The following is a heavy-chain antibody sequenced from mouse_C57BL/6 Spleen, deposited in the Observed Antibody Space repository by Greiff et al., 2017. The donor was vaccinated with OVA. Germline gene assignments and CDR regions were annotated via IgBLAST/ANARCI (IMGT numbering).Heavy chain of an antibody. CDR1: GFTFSDYG. V-gene: IGHV5-17*01. J-gene: IGHJ1*03. Sequence: EVQLVESGGGLVKPGGSLKLSCAASGFTFSDYGMHWVRQAPEKGLEWVAYISSGSSTIYYADTVKGRFTISRDNAKNTLFLQMTSLRSEDTAMYYCASYYYGSSYWYFDVWGTGTTVTVSS. D-gene: IGHD1-1*01. CDR3: ASYYYGSSYWYFDV. CDR2: ISSGSSTI.